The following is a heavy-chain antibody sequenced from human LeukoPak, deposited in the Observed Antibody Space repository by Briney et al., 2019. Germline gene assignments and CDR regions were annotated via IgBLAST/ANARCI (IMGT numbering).Heavy chain of an antibody. CDR2: ISSSSSYI. V-gene: IGHV3-21*01. CDR3: AKDSGWYYMDV. CDR1: GFTFSSYS. D-gene: IGHD6-19*01. J-gene: IGHJ6*03. Sequence: GGSLRLSCAASGFTFSSYSMYWVRQAPGKGLEWVSSISSSSSYIYYADSVKGRFTISRDNAKNSLYLQMNSLRAEDTAVYYCAKDSGWYYMDVWGKGTTVTVSS.